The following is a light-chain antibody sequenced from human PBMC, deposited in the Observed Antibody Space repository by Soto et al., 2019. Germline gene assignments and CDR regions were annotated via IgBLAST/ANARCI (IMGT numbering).Light chain of an antibody. J-gene: IGLJ1*01. CDR1: SDIGNYNL. CDR2: EVT. V-gene: IGLV2-23*02. CDR3: DSYAGSRTYV. Sequence: QSALTQPASVSGSPGQSVTISCSGSDIGNYNLVSWYQHLPGRAPKLLIFEVTMRPSGISDRFSGSKSASTASLTISGLQSEAEGDYYCDSYAGSRTYVFGSATTVTVL.